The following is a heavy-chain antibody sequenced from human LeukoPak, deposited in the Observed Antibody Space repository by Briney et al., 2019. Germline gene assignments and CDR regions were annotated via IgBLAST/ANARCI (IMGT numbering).Heavy chain of an antibody. CDR1: GFTFSSYA. D-gene: IGHD3-3*01. J-gene: IGHJ4*02. V-gene: IGHV3-23*01. Sequence: PGGSLRLSCAASGFTFSSYAMSWVRQAPGKGLEWVSAISGSGGSTYYADSVKGRFTISRDNSKNTLYLQMNSLRAEDTAVYYSAKRFLEWLSPGGYFDYWGQGTLVTVS. CDR3: AKRFLEWLSPGGYFDY. CDR2: ISGSGGST.